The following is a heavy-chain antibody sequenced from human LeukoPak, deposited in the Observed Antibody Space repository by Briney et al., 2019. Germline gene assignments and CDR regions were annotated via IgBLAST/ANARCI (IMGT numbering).Heavy chain of an antibody. CDR2: IHHSGST. CDR3: ARSSSAYGGSGFPLAGAPATFDS. CDR1: GGSISSGDYF. J-gene: IGHJ4*02. D-gene: IGHD3-22*01. V-gene: IGHV4-30-4*01. Sequence: SETLSLTCSVSGGSISSGDYFWSWIRQPPGKGLEWIGYIHHSGSTYYNPSLKSRVVASVDTSKDQFSLNLTSVTAADTAVYFCARSSSAYGGSGFPLAGAPATFDSWGQGTLVTVSS.